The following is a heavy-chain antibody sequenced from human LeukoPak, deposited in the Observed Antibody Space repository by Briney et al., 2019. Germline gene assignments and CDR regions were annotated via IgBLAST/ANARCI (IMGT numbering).Heavy chain of an antibody. CDR1: GFTFSDYY. V-gene: IGHV3-11*06. J-gene: IGHJ4*02. D-gene: IGHD5-18*01. CDR2: ISSSSSYT. CDR3: ARAGYSYGYYFDY. Sequence: GGSLRLSCAASGFTFSDYYMSWIRQAPGKGLEWVSCISSSSSYTNYADSVKGRFTISRDNAKNSLYLQMNSLRAEDTAVYYCARAGYSYGYYFDYWGQGTLVTVSS.